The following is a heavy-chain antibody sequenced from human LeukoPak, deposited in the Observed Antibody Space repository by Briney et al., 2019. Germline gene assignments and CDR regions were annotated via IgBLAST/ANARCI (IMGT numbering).Heavy chain of an antibody. J-gene: IGHJ2*01. CDR2: ISTSGST. Sequence: SETLSLTCTVSGVSISSYYCSWIRQPPGKGLEWIGYISTSGSTDYSPSLKSRVTISVDRSKNQCSLNLSSVTAADTAVYYCAGHDEGNGWYRSYIDLWGRGTLVIVSS. D-gene: IGHD6-19*01. CDR1: GVSISSYY. CDR3: AGHDEGNGWYRSYIDL. V-gene: IGHV4-4*09.